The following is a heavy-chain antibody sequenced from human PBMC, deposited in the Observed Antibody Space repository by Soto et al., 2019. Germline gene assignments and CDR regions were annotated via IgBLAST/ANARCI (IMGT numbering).Heavy chain of an antibody. Sequence: QVQLVQSGAEVKKPGASVKVSCKASGYTFTSYGISWVRQAPGQGLEWMGWISAYNGNTNYAQRLQGRVTMTTDTTTSTAYMELRSLRSDDTAVYYCARLDPLEWLLANLDWGQGTLVTVSS. J-gene: IGHJ4*02. CDR3: ARLDPLEWLLANLD. D-gene: IGHD3-3*01. CDR1: GYTFTSYG. CDR2: ISAYNGNT. V-gene: IGHV1-18*01.